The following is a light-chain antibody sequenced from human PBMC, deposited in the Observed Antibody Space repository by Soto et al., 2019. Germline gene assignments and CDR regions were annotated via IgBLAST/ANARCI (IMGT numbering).Light chain of an antibody. CDR3: QQDNSYSS. CDR1: QSISSW. CDR2: DAS. J-gene: IGKJ3*01. Sequence: DIQMTQSPSTLSASVGDRVTITCRASQSISSWLAWYQQKPGKAPKLLIYDASSLESGVPPRFSGSVSGTEFTLTISSLQPDDFATYYCQQDNSYSSFGPGTKVHIK. V-gene: IGKV1-5*01.